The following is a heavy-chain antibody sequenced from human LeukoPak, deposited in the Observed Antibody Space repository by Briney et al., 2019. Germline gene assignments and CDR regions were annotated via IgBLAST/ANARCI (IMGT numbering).Heavy chain of an antibody. CDR2: IIPIFGTA. CDR1: GGTFISYA. V-gene: IGHV1-69*05. Sequence: SVKVSCKASGGTFISYAISWVRQALGQGLEWMGGIIPIFGTANYAQKFQGRVTITTDESTSTAYMELSSLRSEDTAVYYCARDDHYYGDYCTGYYYYMDVWGKGTTVTVSS. CDR3: ARDDHYYGDYCTGYYYYMDV. J-gene: IGHJ6*03. D-gene: IGHD4-17*01.